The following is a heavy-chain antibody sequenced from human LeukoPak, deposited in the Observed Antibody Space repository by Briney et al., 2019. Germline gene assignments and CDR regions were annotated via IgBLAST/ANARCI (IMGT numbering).Heavy chain of an antibody. CDR2: ISWNSGSI. CDR3: AKDSGHYYGSGSYYYLDY. CDR1: GFTFDDYA. Sequence: GGSLRLSCAASGFTFDDYAMHWVRQAPGKGLEWVSGISWNSGSIGYADSVKGRFTISRDNAKNSLYLQMNSLRAEDTALYYCAKDSGHYYGSGSYYYLDYWGQGTLVTVSS. D-gene: IGHD3-10*01. J-gene: IGHJ4*02. V-gene: IGHV3-9*01.